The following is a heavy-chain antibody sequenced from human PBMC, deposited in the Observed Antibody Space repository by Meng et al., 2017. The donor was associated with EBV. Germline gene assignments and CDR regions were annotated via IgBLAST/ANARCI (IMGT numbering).Heavy chain of an antibody. V-gene: IGHV1-69*12. J-gene: IGHJ4*02. CDR1: GGPFRYYA. D-gene: IGHD3-10*01. CDR2: FLPRLGAT. CDR3: ASESGRGYTPDY. Sequence: QVQLVPTAAEVNQSGSSVKVSSKTSGGPFRYYASSWVRQAPGQGLEWLGGFLPRLGATNYAQKFHGRVKITADESTSTHYMDLSSLRSEDTAIYYCASESGRGYTPDYWGQGTLVTVSS.